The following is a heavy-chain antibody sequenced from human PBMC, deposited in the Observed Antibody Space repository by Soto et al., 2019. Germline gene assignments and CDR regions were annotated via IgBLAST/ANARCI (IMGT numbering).Heavy chain of an antibody. D-gene: IGHD1-20*01. CDR2: VSGSGGST. CDR3: AKPPDYNWHHY. J-gene: IGHJ4*02. CDR1: GVTLSSYA. V-gene: IGHV3-23*01. Sequence: GGSLRLSCAASGVTLSSYAMSWVRQAPGKGLEWISAVSGSGGSTYYADSVKGRFTIYRDSSKATLYLQMNNLRAEDPAVYYCAKPPDYNWHHYCGQGILVTASS.